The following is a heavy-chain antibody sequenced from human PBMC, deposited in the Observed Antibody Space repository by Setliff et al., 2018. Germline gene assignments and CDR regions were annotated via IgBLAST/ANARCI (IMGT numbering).Heavy chain of an antibody. CDR2: IWADPNSNTK. J-gene: IGHJ4*02. V-gene: IGHV3-33*01. Sequence: LRLSCAASGFTFNTHAMHWVRQAPGKGLEWVAMIWADPNSNTKYYADSVKGRFTISRDNSKNTLYLQMNSLRAEDTAIYYCAGDPPGPHLVYTYWGQGALVTVSS. D-gene: IGHD3-16*01. CDR3: AGDPPGPHLVYTY. CDR1: GFTFNTHA.